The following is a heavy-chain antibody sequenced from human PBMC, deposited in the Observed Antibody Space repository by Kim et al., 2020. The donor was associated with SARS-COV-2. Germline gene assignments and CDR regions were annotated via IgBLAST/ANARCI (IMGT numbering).Heavy chain of an antibody. J-gene: IGHJ3*01. D-gene: IGHD4-17*01. CDR2: IYYSGST. CDR1: GGSISSYY. CDR3: SRATDYGDPVGAFDL. V-gene: IGHV4-59*01. Sequence: SETLSLTCTVSGGSISSYYWSWIRQPPGKGLEWIGYIYYSGSTNYNPSLKSRVTISVDTSKNQFSLKLSSVTAADTAAYYCSRATDYGDPVGAFDLWGQG.